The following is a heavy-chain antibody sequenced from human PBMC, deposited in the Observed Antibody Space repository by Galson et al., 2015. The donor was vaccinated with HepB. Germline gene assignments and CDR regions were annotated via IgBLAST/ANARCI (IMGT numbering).Heavy chain of an antibody. V-gene: IGHV3-30*18. Sequence: SLRLSCAASGFTFSSYGMHWVRQAPGKGLEWVAVISYDGSNKYYADSVKGRFTISRDNSKNTLYLQMNSLRAEDTAVYYCAKEQPPRRLVYYYYYMDVWGKGTTVTVSS. D-gene: IGHD6-25*01. CDR2: ISYDGSNK. CDR1: GFTFSSYG. CDR3: AKEQPPRRLVYYYYYMDV. J-gene: IGHJ6*03.